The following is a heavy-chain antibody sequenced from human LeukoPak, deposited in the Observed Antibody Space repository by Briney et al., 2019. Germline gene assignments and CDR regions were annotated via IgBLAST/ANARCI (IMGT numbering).Heavy chain of an antibody. CDR2: ISSSSSYI. CDR3: ARGLYGDYANYYYYYYMEV. J-gene: IGHJ6*03. D-gene: IGHD4-17*01. V-gene: IGHV3-21*01. Sequence: PGGSLRLSCAASGFTFSSYSMNWVRQAPGKGLEWVSSISSSSSYIYYADSVKGRFTISRDNAKNSLYLQMNSLRAEDTAVYYCARGLYGDYANYYYYYYMEVWGKGTTVTVSS. CDR1: GFTFSSYS.